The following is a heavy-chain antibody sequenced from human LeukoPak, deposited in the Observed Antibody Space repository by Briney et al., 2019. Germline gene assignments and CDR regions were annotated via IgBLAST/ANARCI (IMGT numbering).Heavy chain of an antibody. Sequence: SVKVSCKASGGTFSSYAISWVRQAPGQGLEWMGGIIPIFGTANYAQKFQGRVTITADESTSTAYMELSSLGSEDTAVYYCARAFTCSSTSCHHYYYYGMDVWGQGTTVTVSS. D-gene: IGHD2-2*01. CDR1: GGTFSSYA. J-gene: IGHJ6*02. V-gene: IGHV1-69*13. CDR2: IIPIFGTA. CDR3: ARAFTCSSTSCHHYYYYGMDV.